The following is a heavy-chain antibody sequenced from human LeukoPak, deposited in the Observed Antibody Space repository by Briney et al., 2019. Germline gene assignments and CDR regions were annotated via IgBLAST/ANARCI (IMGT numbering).Heavy chain of an antibody. Sequence: PSETLSLTCTVSGGSISSSSYYWGWIRQPPGKGLEWIGSIYYSGSTYYNPSLKSRVTISVDTSKNQFSLKLSSVTAADTAVYYCAREWQATRVSFFDYWGQGTLVTVSS. CDR3: AREWQATRVSFFDY. CDR1: GGSISSSSYY. V-gene: IGHV4-39*07. J-gene: IGHJ4*02. D-gene: IGHD1-26*01. CDR2: IYYSGST.